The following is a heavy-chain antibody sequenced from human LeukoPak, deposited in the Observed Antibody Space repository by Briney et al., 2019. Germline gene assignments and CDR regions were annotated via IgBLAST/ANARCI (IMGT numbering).Heavy chain of an antibody. D-gene: IGHD2-2*01. CDR3: ARDCRSSSCYYMGV. V-gene: IGHV4-38-2*02. CDR1: GHSISGGYY. J-gene: IGHJ6*03. CDR2: IYHSGNT. Sequence: SETLSLTCAVSGHSISGGYYWAWIRQPPGKGLEWIGSIYHSGNTYYNPSLKSRVTISVDTSKNQFSLKLSSVTAADTAVYYCARDCRSSSCYYMGVWGKGTTVTVSS.